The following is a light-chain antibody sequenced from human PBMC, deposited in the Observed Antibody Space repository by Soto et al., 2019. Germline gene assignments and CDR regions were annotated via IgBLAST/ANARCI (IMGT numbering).Light chain of an antibody. J-gene: IGLJ1*01. CDR2: EVN. CDR3: SSYAGAITFYV. V-gene: IGLV2-23*02. CDR1: SSDVGHNKY. Sequence: QSALTQPASVSGSPGQSITISCTGTSSDVGHNKYVSWYQQYPGKVPKLVIYEVNKRPAGVSKRFSGSKSGDTASLTISGLQAEDEADYYCSSYAGAITFYVFGTGTKVTVL.